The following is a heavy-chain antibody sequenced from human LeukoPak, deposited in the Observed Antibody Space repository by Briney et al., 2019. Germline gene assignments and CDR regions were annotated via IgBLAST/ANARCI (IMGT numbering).Heavy chain of an antibody. CDR3: ARDFGGSYVIDY. D-gene: IGHD1-26*01. V-gene: IGHV3-48*03. Sequence: GGSLRLSCAASGFTFSSYETNWVRQAPGKGLEWVSYISSSGSTIYYADSVKGRFTISRDNAKNSLYLQMNSLRAEDTAVYYCARDFGGSYVIDYWGQGTLVTVSS. J-gene: IGHJ4*02. CDR2: ISSSGSTI. CDR1: GFTFSSYE.